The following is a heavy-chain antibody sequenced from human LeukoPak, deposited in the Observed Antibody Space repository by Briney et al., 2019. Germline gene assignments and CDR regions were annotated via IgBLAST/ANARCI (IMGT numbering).Heavy chain of an antibody. Sequence: PSETLSLTCTVSGGSISSYYWSWIRQPPGKGLEWLGYIYYSGSTNYNPSLKSRVTISVDTSKNQFSLKLSSVTAADTAVYYCARDLGWNYYYYMDVWGKGTTVTVSS. V-gene: IGHV4-59*01. CDR3: ARDLGWNYYYYMDV. J-gene: IGHJ6*03. CDR1: GGSISSYY. D-gene: IGHD6-19*01. CDR2: IYYSGST.